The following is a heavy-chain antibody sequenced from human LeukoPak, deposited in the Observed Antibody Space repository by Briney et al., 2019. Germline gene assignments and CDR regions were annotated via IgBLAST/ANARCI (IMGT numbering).Heavy chain of an antibody. J-gene: IGHJ4*02. CDR1: GFTFTYS. Sequence: GGSLRLSCAASGFTFTYSMSWVRQVPGKGLEWVATINQDGSERQHVDSVKGRFSISRDNPKNSLYLQMDSLRAEDTAIYYCARGSGWLDYWGQGTPVTVSS. V-gene: IGHV3-7*01. D-gene: IGHD6-19*01. CDR2: INQDGSER. CDR3: ARGSGWLDY.